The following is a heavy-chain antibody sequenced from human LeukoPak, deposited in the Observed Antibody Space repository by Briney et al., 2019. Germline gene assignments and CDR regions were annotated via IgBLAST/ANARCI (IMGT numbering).Heavy chain of an antibody. CDR1: GFTFSSYA. CDR2: ISSGSTTI. Sequence: GGSLRLSCAASGFTFSSYAMSWVRQAPGKGLEWVSYISSGSTTIYYADSVKGRFTIFRDNAKNSLYLQMNSLRDEDTAVYYCATDPPGIDYWGQGTLVTVSS. CDR3: ATDPPGIDY. J-gene: IGHJ4*02. V-gene: IGHV3-48*02.